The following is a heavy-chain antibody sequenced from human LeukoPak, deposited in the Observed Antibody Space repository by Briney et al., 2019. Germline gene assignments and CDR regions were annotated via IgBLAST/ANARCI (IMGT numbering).Heavy chain of an antibody. CDR3: ARDRMYSSGWSPGFDP. V-gene: IGHV1-2*02. J-gene: IGHJ5*02. D-gene: IGHD6-19*01. Sequence: ASVKVSCKASGYTFTGYYMHGVRQAPGQGLEWMGWINPNSGGTNYAQKFQGRVTMTRDTSISTAYMELSRLRSDDTAVYYCARDRMYSSGWSPGFDPWGQGTLVTVSS. CDR1: GYTFTGYY. CDR2: INPNSGGT.